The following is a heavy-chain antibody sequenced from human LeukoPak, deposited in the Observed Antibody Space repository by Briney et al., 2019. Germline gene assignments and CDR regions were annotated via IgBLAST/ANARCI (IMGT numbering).Heavy chain of an antibody. CDR2: ISGSGGST. CDR1: GFTFSSYA. V-gene: IGHV3-23*01. Sequence: GGSLRLSCAASGFTFSSYAMSWVRQAPGKGLEWVSAISGSGGSTYYADSVKGRFTISRDNSKNTLYLQMNSLRAEDTAVYYCAKKGYYYDSSGYQKAAFDYRGQGTLVTVSS. CDR3: AKKGYYYDSSGYQKAAFDY. J-gene: IGHJ4*02. D-gene: IGHD3-22*01.